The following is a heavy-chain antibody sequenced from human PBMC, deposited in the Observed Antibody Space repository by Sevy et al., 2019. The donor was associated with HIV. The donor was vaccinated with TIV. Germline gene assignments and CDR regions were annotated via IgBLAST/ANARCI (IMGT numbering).Heavy chain of an antibody. CDR2: ISGSGGST. CDR1: GFTFSSYA. J-gene: IGHJ6*02. Sequence: GGSLRLSCAASGFTFSSYAMSWVRQAPGKGLEWVSAISGSGGSTYYADSVKGRFTISRDNSKNTLYLQMNSLRAEDTAVYYCAKDLYYSSGSYYTYYYYYYGMDVWGQGTTVTVSS. V-gene: IGHV3-23*01. D-gene: IGHD3-10*01. CDR3: AKDLYYSSGSYYTYYYYYYGMDV.